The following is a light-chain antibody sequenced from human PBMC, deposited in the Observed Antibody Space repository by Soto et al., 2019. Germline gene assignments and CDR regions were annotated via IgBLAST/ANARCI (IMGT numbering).Light chain of an antibody. CDR3: CSYAGRSIWV. CDR1: TSDVGSYHP. Sequence: QSALTQPASVSGSSGQSITISCTGATSDVGSYHPVSWYRVYPGEAPKLMIYEDNKRPSGVSNRFSGSKSGNTASLTISGLQAEDEADYYCCSYAGRSIWVFGGGTQLTVL. J-gene: IGLJ3*02. V-gene: IGLV2-23*01. CDR2: EDN.